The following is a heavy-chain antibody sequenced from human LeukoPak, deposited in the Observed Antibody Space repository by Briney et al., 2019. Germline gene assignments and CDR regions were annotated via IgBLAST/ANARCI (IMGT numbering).Heavy chain of an antibody. J-gene: IGHJ6*02. CDR3: ARDPGRLDRGNDYYYGMDV. Sequence: GGSLRLSCAASGFTFSSYSMNWVRQAPGKGLEWLSYINKSSGAIYYADSVKGRFTISRDNAKNSLYLQMNSLRDEDTAVYYCARDPGRLDRGNDYYYGMDVGGQGTTVTVSS. CDR2: INKSSGAI. CDR1: GFTFSSYS. V-gene: IGHV3-48*02. D-gene: IGHD1-1*01.